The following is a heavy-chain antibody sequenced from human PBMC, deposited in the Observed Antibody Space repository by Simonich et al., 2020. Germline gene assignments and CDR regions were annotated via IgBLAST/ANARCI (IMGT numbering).Heavy chain of an antibody. CDR2: INHSGST. J-gene: IGHJ1*01. CDR1: GGSFSGYY. CDR3: ARRGYYNFWSGYEYFQH. D-gene: IGHD3-3*01. Sequence: QVQLQQWGAGLLKPSETLSLTCAVYGGSFSGYYWSWIRQPPGKGLEWIGEINHSGSTNYNTSLKSRVTISVDTSKNQFSLKLSSVTAADTAVYYCARRGYYNFWSGYEYFQHWGQGTLVTVSS. V-gene: IGHV4-34*01.